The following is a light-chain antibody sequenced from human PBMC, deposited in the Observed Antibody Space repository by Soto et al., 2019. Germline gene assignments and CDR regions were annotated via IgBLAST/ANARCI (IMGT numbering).Light chain of an antibody. V-gene: IGLV2-8*01. Sequence: QSALTQPASVSGSPGQSITISCTGTSSDIGAYNYVCWYQQQSGKAPKLMIYEVSERPSGVPDRFSGSKSSNTASLTVSGLQAEDEADYYCSSYAGSNNFVFGTGTKLTVL. CDR2: EVS. CDR3: SSYAGSNNFV. J-gene: IGLJ1*01. CDR1: SSDIGAYNY.